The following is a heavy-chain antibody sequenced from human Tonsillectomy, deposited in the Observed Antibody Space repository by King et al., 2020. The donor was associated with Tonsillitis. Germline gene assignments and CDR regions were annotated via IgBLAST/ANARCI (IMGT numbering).Heavy chain of an antibody. CDR1: GYTFTGYY. Sequence: QLVQSGAEVKKPGASVKVSCKASGYTFTGYYMHWVRQAPGQGLEWMGWINPNSGGTNYAQKFQGRVTMTRGTSISTAYMELSRLRSDDTAVYYCARVWVNSSGWYRAFDIWGQGTMVAVSS. J-gene: IGHJ3*02. CDR2: INPNSGGT. V-gene: IGHV1-2*02. D-gene: IGHD6-19*01. CDR3: ARVWVNSSGWYRAFDI.